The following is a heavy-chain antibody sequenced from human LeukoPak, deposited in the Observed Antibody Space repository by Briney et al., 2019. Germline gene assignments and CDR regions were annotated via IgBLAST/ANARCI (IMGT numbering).Heavy chain of an antibody. J-gene: IGHJ3*01. Sequence: SQTLSLTCAISGDSVSGNSTAYNWIRQSPSRGLEWLGRTYYRSKWYNDYAISVKSRITVNPDTSRNQLSLQLNSVTPEDTAVYYCARGGQGDGYSADEAFDFWGPGIMVTVSS. D-gene: IGHD5-24*01. CDR1: GDSVSGNSTA. CDR3: ARGGQGDGYSADEAFDF. V-gene: IGHV6-1*01. CDR2: TYYRSKWYN.